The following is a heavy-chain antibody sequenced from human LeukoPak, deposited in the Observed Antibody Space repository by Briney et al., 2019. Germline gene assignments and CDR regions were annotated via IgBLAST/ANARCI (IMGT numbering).Heavy chain of an antibody. Sequence: KPSETLSLTCTVSGGSISSYYWSWIRQPPGKGLEWIGYIYYSGSTNYNPSLKSRVTISVDTSKNQFSLKLSSVTAADTAVYYCASQRRNIAAAAPGYFDYWGQGTLVTVSS. CDR3: ASQRRNIAAAAPGYFDY. CDR2: IYYSGST. J-gene: IGHJ4*02. D-gene: IGHD6-13*01. CDR1: GGSISSYY. V-gene: IGHV4-59*08.